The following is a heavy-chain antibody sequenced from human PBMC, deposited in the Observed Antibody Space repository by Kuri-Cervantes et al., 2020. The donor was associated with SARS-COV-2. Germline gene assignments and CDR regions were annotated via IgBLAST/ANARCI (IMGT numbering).Heavy chain of an antibody. CDR2: INAGNGNT. D-gene: IGHD2-21*01. CDR3: ARGAHCGGDCSSAFDI. V-gene: IGHV1-3*01. Sequence: ASVKVSCKASGHTFTSYAMHWVRQAPGQRLEWMGWINAGNGNTKYSQKFQGRVTITRDTSASTAYMELSSLRSEDTAVYYCARGAHCGGDCSSAFDIWGQGTMVTVSS. CDR1: GHTFTSYA. J-gene: IGHJ3*02.